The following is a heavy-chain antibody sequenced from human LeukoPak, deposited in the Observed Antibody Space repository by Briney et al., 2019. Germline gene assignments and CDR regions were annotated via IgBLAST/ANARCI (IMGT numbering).Heavy chain of an antibody. J-gene: IGHJ4*02. D-gene: IGHD3-22*01. CDR1: GFTFDDYA. CDR3: AKDLYYYDSSARALDY. Sequence: GGSLRLSCAASGFTFDDYAMHWVRQAPGKGLEWVSGISWNSDSIGYADSVKGRFTISRVNAKNSLYLEMNSLRSEDTALYYCAKDLYYYDSSARALDYWGQGTLVTVSS. CDR2: ISWNSDSI. V-gene: IGHV3-9*01.